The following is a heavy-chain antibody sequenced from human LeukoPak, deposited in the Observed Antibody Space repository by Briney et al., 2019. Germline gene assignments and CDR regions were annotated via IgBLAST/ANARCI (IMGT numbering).Heavy chain of an antibody. J-gene: IGHJ3*02. CDR1: GGTFSSYA. CDR3: ARGGRDGYITRDHDAFDI. Sequence: SVKVSCKASGGTFSSYAISWVRQAPGQGLEWMGGIIPIFGTANYAQKFQGRVTITADESTSTTYMELSSLRSEDTAVYYCARGGRDGYITRDHDAFDIWGQGTMVTVSS. D-gene: IGHD5-24*01. CDR2: IIPIFGTA. V-gene: IGHV1-69*13.